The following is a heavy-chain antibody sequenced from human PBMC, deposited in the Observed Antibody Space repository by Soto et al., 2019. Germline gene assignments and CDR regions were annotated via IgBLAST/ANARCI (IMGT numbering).Heavy chain of an antibody. CDR2: IYYSGST. V-gene: IGHV4-31*03. D-gene: IGHD3-3*01. CDR1: GGSISSGGHY. CDR3: ARHRHEKVVFFFGVVIHRTAFAF. J-gene: IGHJ3*01. Sequence: SETLSLTCTVSGGSISSGGHYWNWIRQHPGKGLEWIGYIYYSGSTYYNPSLKSRVTISVDTSKNQFSLKLSSVTAADTAVYYCARHRHEKVVFFFGVVIHRTAFAFWGQGTLVPVSS.